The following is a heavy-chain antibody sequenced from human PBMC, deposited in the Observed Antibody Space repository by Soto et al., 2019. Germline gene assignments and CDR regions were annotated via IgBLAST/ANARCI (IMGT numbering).Heavy chain of an antibody. CDR3: AKDRRAGGNYGFYSDF. V-gene: IGHV3-23*01. D-gene: IGHD1-7*01. CDR2: SSATGSGR. CDR1: GFTFSSYG. Sequence: EVQLLESGGGLVQPGGSLTLSCAASGFTFSSYGMTWVRQAPGKGLEWVSFSSATGSGRYYADSVKGRFTISRDNSKNTLYLQMSSLGADDTAVYYCAKDRRAGGNYGFYSDFWGQGALVIVSS. J-gene: IGHJ4*02.